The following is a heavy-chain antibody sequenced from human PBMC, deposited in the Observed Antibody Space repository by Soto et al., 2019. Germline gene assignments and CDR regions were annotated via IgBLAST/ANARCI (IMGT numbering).Heavy chain of an antibody. J-gene: IGHJ4*02. CDR2: ISAYNGNT. CDR3: ARDPPPPDY. CDR1: GYTFASYA. Sequence: QVQLVQSGAEVKKPGASVKVSCKASGYTFASYAISWMRQAPGQGLEWMGWISAYNGNTNYAQKLQGRVTMTTDTSKSTACMELRRLRSDDTAVYDCARDPPPPDYWGQGTLVTVSS. V-gene: IGHV1-18*01.